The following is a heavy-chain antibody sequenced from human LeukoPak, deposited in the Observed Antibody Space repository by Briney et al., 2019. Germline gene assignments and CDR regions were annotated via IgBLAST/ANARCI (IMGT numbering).Heavy chain of an antibody. CDR2: LNTNTGDP. CDR3: ARSSRGVIGLLEY. D-gene: IGHD3-10*01. Sequence: VASVKVSCKASGYTFSNYIINWVRQAPGQGPEWMGWLNTNTGDPASAQGFTGRFAFSMDKSITTAFLHINDLKAEDTAVYYCARSSRGVIGLLEYWGQGTRVTVSS. V-gene: IGHV7-4-1*02. CDR1: GYTFSNYI. J-gene: IGHJ4*02.